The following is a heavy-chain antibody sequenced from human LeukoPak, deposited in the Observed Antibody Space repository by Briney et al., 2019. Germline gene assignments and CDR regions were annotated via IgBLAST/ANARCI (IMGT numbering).Heavy chain of an antibody. CDR1: GFTFSSYA. Sequence: GGSLRLSCAASGFTFSSYAMSWVRQAPGKGLEWVSSISGSGGSTYNADSVTGRFTISRDNSKNTLYLQMNSLRADDTAVYYCAKSHYDILTGYSCYFDYWGQGTLVAVSS. CDR2: ISGSGGST. CDR3: AKSHYDILTGYSCYFDY. D-gene: IGHD3-9*01. V-gene: IGHV3-23*01. J-gene: IGHJ4*02.